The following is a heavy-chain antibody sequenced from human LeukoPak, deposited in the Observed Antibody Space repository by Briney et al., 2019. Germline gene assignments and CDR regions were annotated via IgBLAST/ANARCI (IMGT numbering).Heavy chain of an antibody. CDR3: AKEGYSRGYYSYYYMDV. J-gene: IGHJ6*03. D-gene: IGHD6-13*01. V-gene: IGHV3-30*04. CDR1: GFTFSRYG. Sequence: GGSLRLSCAASGFTFSRYGMQWVGQAPGKGLEGVTAISYDGSNKYYEDSVKGRFTISRDNSKNTMYVQMNSLRAEDMAVYYCAKEGYSRGYYSYYYMDVWGKGTTVTVSS. CDR2: ISYDGSNK.